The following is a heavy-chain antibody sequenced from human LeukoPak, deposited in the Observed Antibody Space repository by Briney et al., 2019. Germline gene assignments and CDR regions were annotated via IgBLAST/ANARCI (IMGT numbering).Heavy chain of an antibody. CDR3: ARDADDHFDS. CDR2: IKLNGGGK. CDR1: GFTFSSFW. J-gene: IGHJ4*02. Sequence: GGSLRLSCAASGFTFSSFWMNWVRQPPGKGLEWVAHIKLNGGGKDYAGSVRGRFTISRDDAKNSVYLEINSLRAEDTAVYYCARDADDHFDSWGQGTLVTVSS. V-gene: IGHV3-7*01.